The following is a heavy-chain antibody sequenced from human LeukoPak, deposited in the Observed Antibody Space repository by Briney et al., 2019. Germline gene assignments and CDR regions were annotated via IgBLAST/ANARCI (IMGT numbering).Heavy chain of an antibody. V-gene: IGHV1-46*01. D-gene: IGHD5-12*01. CDR1: GYTFTSYY. J-gene: IGHJ3*02. CDR2: INPSGGST. CDR3: ARARYNGEDAAAFDI. Sequence: GASVKVSCKASGYTFTSYYMHWVRQAPGQALEWMGIINPSGGSTSYAQKFQGRVTMTRDTSTSTVYMELSSLRSEDTAVYYCARARYNGEDAAAFDIWGQGTMVTVSS.